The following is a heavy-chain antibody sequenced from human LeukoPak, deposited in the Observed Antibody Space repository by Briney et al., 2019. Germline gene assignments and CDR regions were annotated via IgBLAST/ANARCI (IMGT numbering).Heavy chain of an antibody. CDR2: ISWNSGSI. CDR3: AKDNLSGYYYDSSGYPDS. CDR1: GFTFDDYA. V-gene: IGHV3-9*01. Sequence: PGRSLGLSCAASGFTFDDYAMHWVRQAPGKGLEWVSGISWNSGSIGYADSVKGRFTISRDNAKSSLYLQMNSLRAEDTALYYCAKDNLSGYYYDSSGYPDSWGQGTLVTVSS. D-gene: IGHD3-22*01. J-gene: IGHJ4*02.